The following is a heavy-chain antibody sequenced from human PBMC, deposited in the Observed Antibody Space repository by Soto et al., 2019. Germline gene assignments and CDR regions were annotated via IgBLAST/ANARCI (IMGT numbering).Heavy chain of an antibody. J-gene: IGHJ6*02. Sequence: QVQLVESGGGVVQPGRSLRLSCAASGFTFSSYGMHWVRQAPGKGLEWVAVIWYDGSNKYYADSVKGRFTISRDNPKNTLYLQMNSLRAEDTAVYYCASEYCSGGSCHSYGMDVWGQGTTVTVSS. CDR1: GFTFSSYG. CDR2: IWYDGSNK. CDR3: ASEYCSGGSCHSYGMDV. V-gene: IGHV3-33*01. D-gene: IGHD2-15*01.